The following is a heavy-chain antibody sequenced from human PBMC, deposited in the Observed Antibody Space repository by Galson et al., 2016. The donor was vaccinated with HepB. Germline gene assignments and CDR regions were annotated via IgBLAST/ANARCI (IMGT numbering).Heavy chain of an antibody. CDR2: GDNT. J-gene: IGHJ4*02. Sequence: GDNTYYADSVKGRFTISRDNSKNTLYLQMNSLKTEDTAVYYCTTDPPWGSGEFDYWGQGTLVTVSS. D-gene: IGHD3-10*01. CDR3: TTDPPWGSGEFDY. V-gene: IGHV3-23*01.